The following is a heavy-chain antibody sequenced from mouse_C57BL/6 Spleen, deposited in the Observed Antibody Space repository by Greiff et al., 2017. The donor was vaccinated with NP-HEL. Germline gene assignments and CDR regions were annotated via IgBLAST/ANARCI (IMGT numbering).Heavy chain of an antibody. D-gene: IGHD2-1*01. J-gene: IGHJ4*01. V-gene: IGHV1-62-2*01. CDR2: FYPGSGSI. CDR1: GYTFTEYT. Sequence: QVQLKESGAELVKPGASVKLSCKASGYTFTEYTIHWVKQRSGQGLEWIGWFYPGSGSIKYNEKFKDKATLTADKSSSTVYMELSRLTSEDSAVYFCARHEVYGNYGGGAMDYWGQGTSVTVSS. CDR3: ARHEVYGNYGGGAMDY.